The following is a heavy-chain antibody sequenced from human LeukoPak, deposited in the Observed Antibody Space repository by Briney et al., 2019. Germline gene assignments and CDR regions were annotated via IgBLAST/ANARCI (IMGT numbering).Heavy chain of an antibody. CDR1: GFTSSGYA. V-gene: IGHV3-23*01. J-gene: IGHJ6*02. CDR2: ISGSGGGT. Sequence: GGSLRLSCAASGFTSSGYAMSWVRQAPGKGLEWVSAISGSGGGTFYTDSVKGRFTISRDNSKNTLYLQMNSLRAEDTAIYYCAKEDLSDGMDVWGQGTTVTVS. CDR3: AKEDLSDGMDV.